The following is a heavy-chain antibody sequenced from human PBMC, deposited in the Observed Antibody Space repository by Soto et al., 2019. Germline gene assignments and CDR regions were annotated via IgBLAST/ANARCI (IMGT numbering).Heavy chain of an antibody. J-gene: IGHJ4*02. V-gene: IGHV4-39*01. Sequence: ASETLSLTCTVSGDSIYSNTYYWGWIRQSPGKGLEWIGSIHYSGNTYYNLSLKSRVTISADTSKKQFCLKLSSVTAADTAVYFCARLWSGERPPDYWGQGSLVTVSS. CDR1: GDSIYSNTYY. CDR3: ARLWSGERPPDY. CDR2: IHYSGNT. D-gene: IGHD3-10*01.